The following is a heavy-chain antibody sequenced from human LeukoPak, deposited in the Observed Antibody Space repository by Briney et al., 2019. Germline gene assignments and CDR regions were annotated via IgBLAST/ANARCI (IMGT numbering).Heavy chain of an antibody. CDR3: ARVGYTVSHYWLAP. CDR1: GGSMNSYY. CDR2: IYTTGTT. Sequence: SETLSLICTVSGGSMNSYYWRWIRQPAGKGLEWIGRIYTTGTTNYNPSLQSRVTMSVDTSKSQFSLSFTSMTAADTAVYLCARVGYTVSHYWLAPWGQGMLVSVSS. J-gene: IGHJ5*02. D-gene: IGHD5/OR15-5a*01. V-gene: IGHV4-4*07.